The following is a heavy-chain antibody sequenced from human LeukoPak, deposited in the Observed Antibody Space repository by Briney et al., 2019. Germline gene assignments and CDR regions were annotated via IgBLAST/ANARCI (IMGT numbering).Heavy chain of an antibody. Sequence: GGSLRLSCAASGFTLSGYWMHWVRQAPGKGLVWVSRMNSDGTTTTYADSVRGRFTISRDNAKNTLYLQMNRLRAEDTAVYYCARYVVTSACFDSWGQGTLVTVSS. CDR3: ARYVVTSACFDS. CDR1: GFTLSGYW. CDR2: MNSDGTTT. V-gene: IGHV3-74*01. J-gene: IGHJ4*02. D-gene: IGHD2-21*02.